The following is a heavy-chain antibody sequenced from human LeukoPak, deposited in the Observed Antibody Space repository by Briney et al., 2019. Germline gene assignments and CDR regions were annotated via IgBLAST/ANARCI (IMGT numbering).Heavy chain of an antibody. D-gene: IGHD3-22*01. J-gene: IGHJ4*02. V-gene: IGHV3-43*02. Sequence: SGGSLRLSCAASGFTFDDYAMHWVRQAPGKGLEWVSLISGDGGGTYYADSVKGRFTISRDNSKNSLYLQMNSLRTEDTALYYCAKVLGYYDSSGYYQEGGFDYWGQGTLVTVSS. CDR3: AKVLGYYDSSGYYQEGGFDY. CDR1: GFTFDDYA. CDR2: ISGDGGGT.